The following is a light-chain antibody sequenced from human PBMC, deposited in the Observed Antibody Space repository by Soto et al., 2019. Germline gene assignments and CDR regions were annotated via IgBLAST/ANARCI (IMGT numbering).Light chain of an antibody. Sequence: EIVLTQSPAPLSLSPGERATLSCMTSQSVSSYFAWYQQKPGRATRLLIYDASNRATGIPARFIGSGSGTVFTLTISSLEPEDFAVYSCQQRSNWPITFGQGTRLEIK. CDR1: QSVSSY. CDR2: DAS. V-gene: IGKV3-11*01. CDR3: QQRSNWPIT. J-gene: IGKJ5*01.